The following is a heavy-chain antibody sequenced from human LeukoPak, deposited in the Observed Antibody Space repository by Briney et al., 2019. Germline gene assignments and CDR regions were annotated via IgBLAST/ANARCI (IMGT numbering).Heavy chain of an antibody. CDR2: INPNSGGT. CDR3: ARAGRRIVVVIGY. J-gene: IGHJ4*02. V-gene: IGHV1-2*06. Sequence: ASVKASCKASGYTFTGYYMHWVRQAPGHGLEWTGRINPNSGGTNYAQKFQGRVTMTRDTSISTAYMELSRLRSDDTAVYYCARAGRRIVVVIGYWVQGTLVTVSS. D-gene: IGHD3-22*01. CDR1: GYTFTGYY.